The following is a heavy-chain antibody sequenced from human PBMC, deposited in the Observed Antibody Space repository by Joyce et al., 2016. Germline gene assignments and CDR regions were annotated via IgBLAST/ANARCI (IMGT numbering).Heavy chain of an antibody. V-gene: IGHV3-30*18. CDR2: ISFDGVNK. J-gene: IGHJ4*02. D-gene: IGHD3-3*01. CDR1: GFAFSESA. Sequence: QVQLVEAGGGVVQPGRSLRLSCAASGFAFSESAMHWVRLAPGKGLEWVSVISFDGVNKYYGDSVKGRFSVSRDNSKNTVYLQMNSLRAEDTAVYYCAKRPNYDFWSGYFDHWGQGTLVTVSS. CDR3: AKRPNYDFWSGYFDH.